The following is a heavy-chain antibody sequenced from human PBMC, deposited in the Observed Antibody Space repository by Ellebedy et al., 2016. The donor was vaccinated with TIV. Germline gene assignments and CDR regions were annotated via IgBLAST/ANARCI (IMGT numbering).Heavy chain of an antibody. Sequence: MPSETLSLTCTASGGSTSSITHHWGWIRQPPGKGLEWIGSMFHTGGSPYYNPSLQSRVTMSVDTSKNQFSLKLSSVTAADTAGYYCARHRPTYDLDAFDLWGQGTMVTVSS. CDR2: MFHTGGSP. V-gene: IGHV4-39*01. D-gene: IGHD3-3*01. J-gene: IGHJ3*01. CDR1: GGSTSSITHH. CDR3: ARHRPTYDLDAFDL.